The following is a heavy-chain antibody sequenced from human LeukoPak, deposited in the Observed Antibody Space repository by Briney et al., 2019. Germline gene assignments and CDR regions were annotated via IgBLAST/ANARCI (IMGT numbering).Heavy chain of an antibody. J-gene: IGHJ6*03. CDR1: GGSFSGYY. V-gene: IGHV4-34*01. CDR3: ASQGHHGKIVGTTLSYFYMDV. D-gene: IGHD1-26*01. CDR2: INHSGST. Sequence: PSETLSLTCAVYGGSFSGYYWSWIRQPPGKGLEWIGEINHSGSTNYNPSLKSRVAISVDTSKNQFSLKLSSVTAADTAFYYCASQGHHGKIVGTTLSYFYMDVWGKGTTVTVSS.